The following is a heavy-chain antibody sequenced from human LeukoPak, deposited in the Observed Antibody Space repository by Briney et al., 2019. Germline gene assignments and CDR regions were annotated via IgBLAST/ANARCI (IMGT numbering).Heavy chain of an antibody. CDR1: GFTFDDYA. CDR3: AKTWYSNAFDI. J-gene: IGHJ3*02. CDR2: ISWNSGSI. Sequence: GRSLRLSCAASGFTFDDYAMHWVRQAPGKGLEWVSGISWNSGSIGYADCVKGRFTISRDNAKNSLYLQMNSLRAEDTALYYCAKTWYSNAFDIWGQGTMVTVSS. D-gene: IGHD2-21*02. V-gene: IGHV3-9*01.